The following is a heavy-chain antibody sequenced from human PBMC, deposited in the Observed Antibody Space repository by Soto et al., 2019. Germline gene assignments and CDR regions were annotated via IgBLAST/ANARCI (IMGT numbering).Heavy chain of an antibody. CDR2: ISAYSGNT. CDR1: GYTFTSYG. V-gene: IGHV1-18*04. CDR3: ARSFLRITMIITPYRFDP. Sequence: ASVKVSCKASGYTFTSYGISWVRQAPGQGLEWMGWISAYSGNTNYAQKLQGRVTMTTDTSTSTAYMELRSLRSDDTAVYYCARSFLRITMIITPYRFDPWGQGTLVTVSS. J-gene: IGHJ5*02. D-gene: IGHD3-22*01.